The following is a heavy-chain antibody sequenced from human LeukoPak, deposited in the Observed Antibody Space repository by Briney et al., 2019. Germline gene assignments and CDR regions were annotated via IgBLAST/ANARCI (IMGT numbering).Heavy chain of an antibody. V-gene: IGHV3-53*01. CDR1: GFTVSSNY. CDR3: ARYYCSGGSCYEY. D-gene: IGHD2-15*01. CDR2: IYSGGST. J-gene: IGHJ4*02. Sequence: GGSLRLSCAASGFTVSSNYMSWVRQAPGKGLEWVSVIYSGGSTYHADSVKGRFTISRDNSKNTLYLQMNSLRAEDTAVYYCARYYCSGGSCYEYWGQGALVTVSS.